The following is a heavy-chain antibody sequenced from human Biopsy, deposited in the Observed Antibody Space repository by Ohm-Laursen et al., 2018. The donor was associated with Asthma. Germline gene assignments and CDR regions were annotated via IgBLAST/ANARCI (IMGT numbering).Heavy chain of an antibody. J-gene: IGHJ4*02. CDR3: SRDFTIGSGSPFHF. Sequence: GSLRLSCAASGFDLRDYTMNWVRQAPGKGLEWVASISSLSRYIYHATSLRGRFTISRGNAKRSLYLQMDSLRGDDTAVYYCSRDFTIGSGSPFHFWGRGTLVTVSS. CDR1: GFDLRDYT. V-gene: IGHV3-21*01. D-gene: IGHD3-10*01. CDR2: ISSLSRYI.